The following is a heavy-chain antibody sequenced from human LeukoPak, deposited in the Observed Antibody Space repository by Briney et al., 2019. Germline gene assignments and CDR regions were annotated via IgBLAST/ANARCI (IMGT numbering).Heavy chain of an antibody. Sequence: SETLSLTCTVSGGSISSSSYYWGWIRQPPGKGLEWFGSIYYSGSTYYNPSLKSRVTISVDTSKNQFSLKLSSVTAADTAVYYCARHRVCSSTSCYSRAFDYWGQGTLVTVSS. CDR2: IYYSGST. D-gene: IGHD2-2*02. CDR3: ARHRVCSSTSCYSRAFDY. V-gene: IGHV4-39*01. CDR1: GGSISSSSYY. J-gene: IGHJ4*02.